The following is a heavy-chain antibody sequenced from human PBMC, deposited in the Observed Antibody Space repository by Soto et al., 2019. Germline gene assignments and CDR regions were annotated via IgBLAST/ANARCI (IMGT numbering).Heavy chain of an antibody. J-gene: IGHJ4*02. V-gene: IGHV1-18*01. Sequence: ASVKVSCTASGYTFTIYGISWVRQAPGQGLEWMGWISAYNGNTNYAQKLQGRVTMTTDTSTSTAYMELRSLRSDDTAVYYCARNERLEWLSMYYFDYWGQGTLVTVSS. CDR1: GYTFTIYG. CDR3: ARNERLEWLSMYYFDY. CDR2: ISAYNGNT. D-gene: IGHD3-3*01.